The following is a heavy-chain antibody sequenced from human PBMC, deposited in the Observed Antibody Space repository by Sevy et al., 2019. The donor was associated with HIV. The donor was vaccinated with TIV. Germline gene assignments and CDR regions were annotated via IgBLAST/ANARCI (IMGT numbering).Heavy chain of an antibody. CDR3: ARRGVYDYYYYMDV. Sequence: GGSLRLSCAASGFTFSSYWMSWVRQAPGKGLEWVANIKQDGSEKYYVDSVKGRFTISRDNAKNSLYLQMTSLRAEATAVYYCARRGVYDYYYYMDVWGKGTTVTVSS. V-gene: IGHV3-7*03. CDR2: IKQDGSEK. CDR1: GFTFSSYW. J-gene: IGHJ6*03. D-gene: IGHD2-8*01.